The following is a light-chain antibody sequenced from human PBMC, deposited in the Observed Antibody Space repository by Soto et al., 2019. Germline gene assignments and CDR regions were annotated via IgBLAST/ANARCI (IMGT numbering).Light chain of an antibody. V-gene: IGKV1-5*03. CDR1: QSISSW. Sequence: DIQMTQSPSTLSASVGDRVTITCRASQSISSWLAWYQQKPGQAPKLLIYKASTLQSGVPSRFSGSGSGTEFTLAISSLQPDDSATYYCQQYNDSWTFGQGPKVHIK. CDR3: QQYNDSWT. CDR2: KAS. J-gene: IGKJ1*01.